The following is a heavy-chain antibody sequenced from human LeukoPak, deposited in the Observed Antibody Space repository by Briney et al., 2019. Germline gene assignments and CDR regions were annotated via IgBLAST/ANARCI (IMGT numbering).Heavy chain of an antibody. Sequence: PSETLSLTCTVSGGSISNYDWSWIRQPPGKGLEWIGYIYYSGSTNYNPSLKSRVTISVDTSKNQFSLRLSSVTAADTAVYYCARHRYYYDSSGYYYQPWGQGTLVTVSS. V-gene: IGHV4-59*01. CDR1: GGSISNYD. J-gene: IGHJ5*02. D-gene: IGHD3-22*01. CDR3: ARHRYYYDSSGYYYQP. CDR2: IYYSGST.